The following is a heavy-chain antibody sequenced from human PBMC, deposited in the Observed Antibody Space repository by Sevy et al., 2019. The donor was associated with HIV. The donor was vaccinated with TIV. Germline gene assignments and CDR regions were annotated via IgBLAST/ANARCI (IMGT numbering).Heavy chain of an antibody. Sequence: ASVKVSCKASGYTFSSNGIAWVRQAPGQGLQWMGWIGVYNGNSKYAQNLQDRLTMTTDTSTSTAYMELKSLRSDDTAVIYCARVPTYYFGSGTYFDYWGHGTLVTVSS. CDR2: IGVYNGNS. CDR1: GYTFSSNG. V-gene: IGHV1-18*01. J-gene: IGHJ4*01. CDR3: ARVPTYYFGSGTYFDY. D-gene: IGHD3-10*01.